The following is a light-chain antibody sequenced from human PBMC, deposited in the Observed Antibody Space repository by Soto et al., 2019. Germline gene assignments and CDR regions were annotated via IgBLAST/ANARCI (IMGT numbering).Light chain of an antibody. V-gene: IGKV3-11*01. CDR1: QYVGTR. CDR3: QQRVNWPPT. J-gene: IGKJ4*01. Sequence: EIVLTQSPATLSSSPGERATLSCSASQYVGTRLAWHQHKPGQAPRLLIYYMSKRATGIPARFSGSGSGTEFTLTISSLQSEDFAVYYCQQRVNWPPTFGGGTKVDIK. CDR2: YMS.